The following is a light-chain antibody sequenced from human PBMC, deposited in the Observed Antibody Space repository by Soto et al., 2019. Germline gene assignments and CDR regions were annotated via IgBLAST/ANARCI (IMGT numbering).Light chain of an antibody. CDR1: KDRSGW. J-gene: IGKJ1*01. CDR3: LQYTGCSRT. Sequence: IQMIQFPSTLSASVVDTATITLPASKDRSGWLDWYQQRPGKAPSLLIFGASTLESGVPSRFSGSGSGTNFTLKISSLESDDFAIYYCLQYTGCSRTFGQGTKVDIK. V-gene: IGKV1-5*01. CDR2: GAS.